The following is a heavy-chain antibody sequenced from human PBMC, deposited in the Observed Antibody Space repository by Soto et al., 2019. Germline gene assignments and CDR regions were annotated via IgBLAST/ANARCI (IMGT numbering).Heavy chain of an antibody. D-gene: IGHD6-6*01. CDR3: ARGVPSARRRGFDY. J-gene: IGHJ4*02. CDR1: GYTFSTYD. V-gene: IGHV1-8*01. CDR2: MNPNSGNT. Sequence: ASVKVSCKASGYTFSTYDVNWVRQATGQGLEWMGWMNPNSGNTGYAQNSQGRVTMTRNTSISTAYMELSGLKSDDTAVYYCARGVPSARRRGFDYWGQGTLVTVSS.